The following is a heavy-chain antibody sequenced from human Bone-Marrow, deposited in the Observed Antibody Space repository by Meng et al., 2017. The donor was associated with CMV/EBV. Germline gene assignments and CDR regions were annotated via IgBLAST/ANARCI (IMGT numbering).Heavy chain of an antibody. CDR2: IGISGSTI. J-gene: IGHJ6*02. CDR1: GFTFSDYY. CDR3: ASGFVADYHPNYYYYGMDV. Sequence: GGSLRLSCVASGFTFSDYYMSWIRQAPGKGLEWVSYIGISGSTIYYVDSVKGRFTIYRDNAKNSLYLQMNSLRAEDTAVYYRASGFVADYHPNYYYYGMDVWGQGTTVTFSS. V-gene: IGHV3-11*04. D-gene: IGHD2-15*01.